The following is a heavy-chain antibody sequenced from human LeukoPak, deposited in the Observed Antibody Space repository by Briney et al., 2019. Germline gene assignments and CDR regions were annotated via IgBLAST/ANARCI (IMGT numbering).Heavy chain of an antibody. J-gene: IGHJ4*02. CDR2: INPISGGT. V-gene: IGHV1-2*02. CDR1: GYTFTGYY. Sequence: ASVKVSCKASGYTFTGYYIHWVRQAPGQGLEWMGWINPISGGTNYAEKFQGRVTTTRDTSINTAYMEVTRLTSDDTAVYYCAREDGSFDYWGQGTLVIVST. CDR3: AREDGSFDY. D-gene: IGHD5-24*01.